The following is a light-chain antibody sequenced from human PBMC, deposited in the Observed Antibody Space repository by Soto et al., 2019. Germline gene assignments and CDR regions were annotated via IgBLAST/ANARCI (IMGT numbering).Light chain of an antibody. J-gene: IGLJ1*01. Sequence: QSVLTQPRSVSGSPGQSVTISCTGTSSDVGGYNYVSWYQLHPGKAPKLLIHDVTKRPSGVPDRFSGSKSGNTASLAISGLRSEDEADYYCAAWDDSLSGPYYVFGTGTKVTVL. CDR3: AAWDDSLSGPYYV. CDR1: SSDVGGYNY. V-gene: IGLV2-11*01. CDR2: DVT.